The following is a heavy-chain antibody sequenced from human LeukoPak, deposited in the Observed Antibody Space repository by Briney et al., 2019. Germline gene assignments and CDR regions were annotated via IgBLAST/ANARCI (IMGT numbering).Heavy chain of an antibody. V-gene: IGHV3-9*01. CDR1: GFTFDDYA. J-gene: IGHJ4*02. CDR3: AKVLTGYFDSFDY. CDR2: ISWNSGSI. D-gene: IGHD3-9*01. Sequence: GRSLRLSCAASGFTFDDYAMHWVRQAPGKGLEWVSGISWNSGSIGYADSVKGRFTISRDNAKNSLYLQMNSLRAEDTAVYYCAKVLTGYFDSFDYWGQGTLVTVSS.